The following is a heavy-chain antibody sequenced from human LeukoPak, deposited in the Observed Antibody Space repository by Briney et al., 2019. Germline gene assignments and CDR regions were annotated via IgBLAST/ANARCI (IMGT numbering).Heavy chain of an antibody. CDR1: GFTFSSYA. D-gene: IGHD3-3*01. CDR2: LSGSGAGT. Sequence: GGSLRLSCAASGFTFSSYAMSWVRQAPGKGLEWVATLSGSGAGTYYSDSVQGRFTISRDNSKRTLFLQMNSLRAEDTAFYYCAKAELGVDTFFDYWGQGTLVTVSP. J-gene: IGHJ4*02. V-gene: IGHV3-23*01. CDR3: AKAELGVDTFFDY.